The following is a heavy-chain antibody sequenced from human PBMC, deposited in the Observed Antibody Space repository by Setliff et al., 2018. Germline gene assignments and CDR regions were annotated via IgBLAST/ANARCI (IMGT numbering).Heavy chain of an antibody. CDR2: IYYSGST. CDR3: ARPLYYNCWSGYPDYYYYMDV. J-gene: IGHJ6*03. D-gene: IGHD3-3*01. V-gene: IGHV4-39*01. CDR1: GGSISSSSYY. Sequence: SETLSLTCTVSGGSISSSSYYWGWIRQPPGKGLEWIGSIYYSGSTYYNPSLKSRVTISVDTSKNQFSLKLSSVTAADTAVYYCARPLYYNCWSGYPDYYYYMDVWGKGTTVTVSS.